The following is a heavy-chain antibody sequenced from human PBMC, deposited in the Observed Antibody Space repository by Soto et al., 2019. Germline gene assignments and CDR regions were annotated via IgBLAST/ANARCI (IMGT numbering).Heavy chain of an antibody. J-gene: IGHJ4*02. Sequence: GGSLRLSCAASGFTVSSNYMSWVRQAPGKGLEWVSVIYSGGSTYYADSVKGRFTISRDNSKNTLYLQMNSLRAEDTAVYYCASRQRGYSYGRDYWGQGTLVTVSS. D-gene: IGHD5-18*01. CDR3: ASRQRGYSYGRDY. CDR2: IYSGGST. V-gene: IGHV3-53*01. CDR1: GFTVSSNY.